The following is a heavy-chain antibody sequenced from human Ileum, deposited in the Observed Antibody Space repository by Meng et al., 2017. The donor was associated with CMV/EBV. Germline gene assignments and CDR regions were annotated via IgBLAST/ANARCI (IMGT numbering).Heavy chain of an antibody. CDR2: IRKKVNNYSI. Sequence: GESLKISCAASGFIFSDHYMDWFRQAPGKGLEWVGRIRKKVNNYSIEYAASVRGRFTISRDDPENSLFLQMNSLKTEDTAVYYCARDPMKGGGFDHWGQGTLVTVSS. D-gene: IGHD3-10*01. CDR1: GFIFSDHY. CDR3: ARDPMKGGGFDH. J-gene: IGHJ4*02. V-gene: IGHV3-72*01.